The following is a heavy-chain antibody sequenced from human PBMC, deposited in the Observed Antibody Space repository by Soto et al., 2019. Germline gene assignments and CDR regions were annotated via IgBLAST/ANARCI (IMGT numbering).Heavy chain of an antibody. D-gene: IGHD2-21*02. J-gene: IGHJ6*02. CDR3: AGVSPFCGGDCQYYYYYGMDV. CDR2: INPSGGST. CDR1: GYTFTSYY. V-gene: IGHV1-46*01. Sequence: GASSKVSCKASGYTFTSYYMHXVRQAPGQGLEWMGIINPSGGSTSYAQKFQGRVTMTRDTSTSTVYMERSSLRSEDTAVYYCAGVSPFCGGDCQYYYYYGMDVWGQGTTVTVSS.